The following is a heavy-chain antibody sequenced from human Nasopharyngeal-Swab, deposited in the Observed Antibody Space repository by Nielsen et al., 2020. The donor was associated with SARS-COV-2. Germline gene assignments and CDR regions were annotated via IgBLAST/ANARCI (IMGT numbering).Heavy chain of an antibody. CDR1: GGSISSYY. Sequence: SETLSLTCTVSGGSISSYYWSWIRQPPGKGLEWIGYIYYSGSTYYNPSLKSRVTISVDTSKNQFSLKLSSVTAADTAVYYCARVSWDGYYYYYGLDVWGQGTTVTVSS. V-gene: IGHV4-59*13. CDR2: IYYSGST. D-gene: IGHD5-24*01. CDR3: ARVSWDGYYYYYGLDV. J-gene: IGHJ6*02.